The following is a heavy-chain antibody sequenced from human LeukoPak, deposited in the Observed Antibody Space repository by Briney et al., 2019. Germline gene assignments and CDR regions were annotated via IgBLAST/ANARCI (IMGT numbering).Heavy chain of an antibody. Sequence: ASVKVSCKASGYTFTSYGISWVRQAPGQGLEWMGWISAYNGNTNYAQKLQGRVTMTTDTSTSTAYMELRSLRSDDTAVYHCARLNSLWFGELDFDYWGQGTLVTVSS. V-gene: IGHV1-18*01. CDR1: GYTFTSYG. CDR3: ARLNSLWFGELDFDY. D-gene: IGHD3-10*01. CDR2: ISAYNGNT. J-gene: IGHJ4*02.